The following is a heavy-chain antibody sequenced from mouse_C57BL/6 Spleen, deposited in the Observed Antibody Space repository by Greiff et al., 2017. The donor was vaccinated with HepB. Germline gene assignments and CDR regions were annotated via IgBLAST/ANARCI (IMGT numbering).Heavy chain of an antibody. CDR3: AREGHGSSYVYFDY. J-gene: IGHJ2*01. CDR2: IYPGDGDT. CDR1: GYAFSSYW. D-gene: IGHD1-1*01. Sequence: QVQLQQSGAELVKPGASVKISCKASGYAFSSYWMNWVKQRPGKGLEWIGQIYPGDGDTNYNGKFKGKATLTADKSSSTAYMQLSSLTSEDSAVYFCAREGHGSSYVYFDYWGQGTTLTVSS. V-gene: IGHV1-80*01.